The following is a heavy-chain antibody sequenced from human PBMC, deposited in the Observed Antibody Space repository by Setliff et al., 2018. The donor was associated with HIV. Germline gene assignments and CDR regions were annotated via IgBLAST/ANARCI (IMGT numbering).Heavy chain of an antibody. D-gene: IGHD2-21*02. V-gene: IGHV3-20*04. J-gene: IGHJ3*01. CDR2: INWNGGST. Sequence: GGSLRLSCAASGFTFRSYWMTWVRQAPGKGLEWVSGINWNGGSTGYADSVKGRFTISRDNAKNSLYLQMSSLRAEDTAVYYCAREVTSFEAFDLWGQGTMVTVSS. CDR3: AREVTSFEAFDL. CDR1: GFTFRSYW.